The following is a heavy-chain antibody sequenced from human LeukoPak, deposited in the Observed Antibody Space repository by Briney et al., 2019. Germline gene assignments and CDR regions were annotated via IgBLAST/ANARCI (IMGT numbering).Heavy chain of an antibody. CDR1: GFTFDDYA. CDR2: ISGNSGSI. Sequence: PGRSLRLSCAASGFTFDDYAMHWVRQAPGKGLEWVSGISGNSGSIGYADSVKGRFTISRDNAKNSLYLQMNSLRAEDTAVYYCASSVYGSGLVTFDIWGQGTMVTVSS. CDR3: ASSVYGSGLVTFDI. J-gene: IGHJ3*02. D-gene: IGHD3-10*01. V-gene: IGHV3-9*01.